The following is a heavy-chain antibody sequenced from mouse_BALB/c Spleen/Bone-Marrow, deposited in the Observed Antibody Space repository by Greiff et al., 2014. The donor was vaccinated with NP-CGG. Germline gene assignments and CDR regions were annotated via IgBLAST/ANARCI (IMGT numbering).Heavy chain of an antibody. CDR1: GYAFSSYW. CDR3: ARVRNWADD. D-gene: IGHD4-1*01. Sequence: VKLVESGAELVRPGSSVKISCKASGYAFSSYWMNWVKQRPGQGLEWIGQIYPGDGDTNYNGKFKGKATLTADKSSSTAYMQRSSLTSEDSAVYFCARVRNWADDWGQGTTLTVSS. CDR2: IYPGDGDT. V-gene: IGHV1-80*01. J-gene: IGHJ2*01.